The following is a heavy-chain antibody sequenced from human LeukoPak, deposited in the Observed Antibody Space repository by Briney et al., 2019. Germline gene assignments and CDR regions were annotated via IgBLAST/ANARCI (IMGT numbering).Heavy chain of an antibody. V-gene: IGHV3-7*01. Sequence: PGGSLRLSCTAAGFTFRKHWMSWVRQAIGKGLECVAKIKEDGSEKHYVDSVRGRFTISRDNARNSLYLQMNNLRADDTAVYYCARDIGGPLSDLFDPWGQGTLVTVSS. CDR1: GFTFRKHW. D-gene: IGHD3-16*02. CDR2: IKEDGSEK. CDR3: ARDIGGPLSDLFDP. J-gene: IGHJ5*02.